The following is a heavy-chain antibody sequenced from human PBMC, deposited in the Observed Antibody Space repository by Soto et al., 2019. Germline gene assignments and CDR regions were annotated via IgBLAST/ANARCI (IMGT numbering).Heavy chain of an antibody. CDR2: IYPGDSDT. CDR1: GYSFTSYW. CDR3: ATSIAARPKYYYYYGMDF. Sequence: GESLKISCKGSGYSFTSYWIGWVRQMPGKGLEWMGIIYPGDSDTRYSPSFQGQVTISADKSISTAYLQWSSLKASDTAMYYCATSIAARPKYYYYYGMDFSGQGITVTVAS. D-gene: IGHD6-6*01. J-gene: IGHJ6*02. V-gene: IGHV5-51*01.